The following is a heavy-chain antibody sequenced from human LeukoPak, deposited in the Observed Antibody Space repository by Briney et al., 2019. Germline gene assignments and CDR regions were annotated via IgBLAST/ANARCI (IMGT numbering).Heavy chain of an antibody. CDR2: ISGSGGST. CDR1: GFTFSSYA. CDR3: AKESQRELRCFDWIPDY. V-gene: IGHV3-23*01. Sequence: GGSLRLSCAASGFTFSSYAMSWVRQAPGKGLEWVSAISGSGGSTYYADSVKGRFTISRDNSKNTLYLQMNSLRAEDTAVYYCAKESQRELRCFDWIPDYWGQGTLVTVSS. J-gene: IGHJ4*02. D-gene: IGHD3-9*01.